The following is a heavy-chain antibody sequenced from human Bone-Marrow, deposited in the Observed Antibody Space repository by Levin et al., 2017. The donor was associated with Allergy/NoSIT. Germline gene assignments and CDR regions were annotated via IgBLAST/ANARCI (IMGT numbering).Heavy chain of an antibody. CDR3: AKCNGWYGNGYFDY. Sequence: GESLKISCAASGFTVSSHYMSWVRQAPGKGLEWVSVIYKNGDTYYADSVKGRFTISRDNSKNTLFLQMNNLRAEDTATYYCAKCNGWYGNGYFDYWGQGTLVTVSS. J-gene: IGHJ4*03. CDR2: IYKNGDT. V-gene: IGHV3-53*01. D-gene: IGHD6-19*01. CDR1: GFTVSSHY.